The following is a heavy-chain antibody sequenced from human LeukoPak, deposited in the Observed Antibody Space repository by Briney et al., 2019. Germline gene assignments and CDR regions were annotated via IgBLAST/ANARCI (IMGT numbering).Heavy chain of an antibody. CDR1: GASISSGRYY. D-gene: IGHD6-6*01. V-gene: IGHV4-61*02. J-gene: IGHJ4*02. Sequence: SETLSLTCAVSGASISSGRYYWSWIRQPAGKGLEWIGRIYTSGSTNYNPSLKSRVTMSVDTSKNQFSLKLSSVTAADTAVYYCARGSIAARRGEDYWGQGTLVTVSS. CDR2: IYTSGST. CDR3: ARGSIAARRGEDY.